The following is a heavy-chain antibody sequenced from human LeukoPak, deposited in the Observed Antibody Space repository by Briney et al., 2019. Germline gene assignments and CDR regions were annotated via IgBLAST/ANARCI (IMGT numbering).Heavy chain of an antibody. Sequence: IGYGMSGDLRGPRQRHKRMGGIIPIFGTANYAQKFQGRVTITTDESTSTAYMELSSLRSEDTAVYYCASHSSSSPLLHYYYYYMDVWGKGTTVTVSS. D-gene: IGHD6-6*01. CDR2: IIPIFGTA. V-gene: IGHV1-69*05. J-gene: IGHJ6*03. CDR3: ASHSSSSPLLHYYYYYMDV. CDR1: IGYG.